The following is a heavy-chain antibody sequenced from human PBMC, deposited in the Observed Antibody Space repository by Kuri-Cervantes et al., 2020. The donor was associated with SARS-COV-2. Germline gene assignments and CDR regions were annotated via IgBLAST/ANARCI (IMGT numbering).Heavy chain of an antibody. V-gene: IGHV3-21*01. CDR3: ARDPKLGLPPA. CDR2: ISSSSSYI. D-gene: IGHD1-7*01. CDR1: GFTFSSYS. J-gene: IGHJ5*02. Sequence: GESLKISCAASGFTFSSYSMNWVRQAPGKGLEWVSSISSSSSYIHYADSVKGRFTISRDNAKNSLYLQINSLRAEDTAVYYCARDPKLGLPPAWGQGTLVTVSS.